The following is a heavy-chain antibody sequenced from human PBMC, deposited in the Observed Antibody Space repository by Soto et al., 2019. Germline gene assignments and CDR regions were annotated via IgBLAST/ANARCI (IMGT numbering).Heavy chain of an antibody. D-gene: IGHD6-6*01. CDR2: IYYSGST. J-gene: IGHJ5*02. Sequence: QLQLQESGPGLVKPSETLSLTCTVSGGSISSSSYYWGWIRQPPGKGLEWIGCIYYSGSTYYNPSLKSRVTISVDTSKNQFALKLSSVTAADTAVYYCARLPRGIAARPGRRFDPWGQGTLVTVSS. V-gene: IGHV4-39*01. CDR1: GGSISSSSYY. CDR3: ARLPRGIAARPGRRFDP.